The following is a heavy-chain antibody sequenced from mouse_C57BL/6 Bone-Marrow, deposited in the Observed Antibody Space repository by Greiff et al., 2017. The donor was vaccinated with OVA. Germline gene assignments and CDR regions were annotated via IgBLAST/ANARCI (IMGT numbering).Heavy chain of an antibody. CDR3: AREGDYDWYFDV. CDR2: LYPGSGST. J-gene: IGHJ1*03. Sequence: VQLQQSGAELVKPGASVKMSCKASGYTFTSYWITWVKQRPGQGLEWIGDLYPGSGSTNYNEKFKSKATLTVDTSSSTAYMQLSSLTSEDSAVYYCAREGDYDWYFDVWGTGTTVTVSS. D-gene: IGHD2-4*01. CDR1: GYTFTSYW. V-gene: IGHV1-55*01.